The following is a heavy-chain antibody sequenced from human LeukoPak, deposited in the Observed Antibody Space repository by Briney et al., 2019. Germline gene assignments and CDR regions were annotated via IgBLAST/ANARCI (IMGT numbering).Heavy chain of an antibody. Sequence: ASVKVSCKASGYTFTGYYMHWVRQAPGQGLEWMGWINPNSGGTNYAQKFQGRVTMIRDTSISTAYMELSRLRSDDTAVCYCAGVPADLGWFDPWGQGTLVTVSS. V-gene: IGHV1-2*02. CDR3: AGVPADLGWFDP. CDR2: INPNSGGT. J-gene: IGHJ5*02. CDR1: GYTFTGYY. D-gene: IGHD2-2*01.